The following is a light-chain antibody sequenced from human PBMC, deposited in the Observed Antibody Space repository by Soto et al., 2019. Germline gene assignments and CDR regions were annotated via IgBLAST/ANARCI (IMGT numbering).Light chain of an antibody. CDR1: QSVSSN. Sequence: EIVMTQSPATLSVSPGERATLSCRASQSVSSNLAWYQQKPGQAPRLLIYGASTRAHGIPARFSGSGSGTEFPLTISRLQSEDFAVYYCQQYNNWPPLTFGQGTKVEIK. CDR2: GAS. V-gene: IGKV3-15*01. J-gene: IGKJ1*01. CDR3: QQYNNWPPLT.